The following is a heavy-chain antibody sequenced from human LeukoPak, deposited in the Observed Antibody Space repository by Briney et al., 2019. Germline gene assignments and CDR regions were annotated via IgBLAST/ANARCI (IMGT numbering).Heavy chain of an antibody. J-gene: IGHJ5*02. Sequence: SQTLSLTCTVSGYAIISGGFSWNWIRQPPGKGLECIGCIYDRGPAHYNPSLKSRFTISVDRPKNQFFLNVTSLTAADTAVYYCARSRQASGLFSSWGQGTLVVVSS. CDR2: IYDRGPA. CDR1: GYAIISGGFS. CDR3: ARSRQASGLFSS. D-gene: IGHD3-10*01. V-gene: IGHV4-30-2*01.